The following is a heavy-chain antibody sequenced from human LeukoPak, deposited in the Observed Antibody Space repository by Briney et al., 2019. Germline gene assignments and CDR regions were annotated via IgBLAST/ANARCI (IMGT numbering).Heavy chain of an antibody. J-gene: IGHJ4*02. V-gene: IGHV3-64*02. CDR3: ARGNDNTGLDY. CDR2: ISTTGGGT. Sequence: PGGSLRLSCVASGFTFRSYAMHWVRQAPGKGLEYVSGISTTGGGTHYADSVRGRFTISRDNSKDTLYLQMGSLRAEDMAVYYCARGNDNTGLDYWGQGTLVSVSS. CDR1: GFTFRSYA. D-gene: IGHD3-22*01.